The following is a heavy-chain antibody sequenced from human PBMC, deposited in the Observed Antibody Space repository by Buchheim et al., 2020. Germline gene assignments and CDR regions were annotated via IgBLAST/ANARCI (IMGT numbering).Heavy chain of an antibody. J-gene: IGHJ6*02. CDR2: ISSSSSTI. V-gene: IGHV3-48*01. CDR3: ARDYGDYYYYYGMDV. Sequence: EVQLVESGGGLVQPGGSLRLSCAASGFTFSSYSLNWVRQAPGKGLEWVSYISSSSSTIYYAESVKGRFTISRDNAKNSMYLTMNSLRAEDTAVYYCARDYGDYYYYYGMDVWGQGTT. D-gene: IGHD4-17*01. CDR1: GFTFSSYS.